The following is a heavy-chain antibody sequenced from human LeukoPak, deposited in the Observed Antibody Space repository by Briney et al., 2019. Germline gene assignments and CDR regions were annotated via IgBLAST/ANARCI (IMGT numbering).Heavy chain of an antibody. CDR2: IRYDGSNK. Sequence: HGESLKISCAASGFTFSSYGMHWVRQAPGKGLEGVAFIRYDGSNKYYADSVKGRFTISRDNSKNTLYLQMNSLRAEDTAVYYCAKDSGGYIDYWGQGTLVTVSS. CDR1: GFTFSSYG. CDR3: AKDSGGYIDY. D-gene: IGHD2-8*02. J-gene: IGHJ4*02. V-gene: IGHV3-30*02.